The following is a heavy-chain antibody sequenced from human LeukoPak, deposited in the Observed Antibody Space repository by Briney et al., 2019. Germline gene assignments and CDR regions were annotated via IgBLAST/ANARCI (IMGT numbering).Heavy chain of an antibody. J-gene: IGHJ6*03. CDR3: ARPDYDFWTGSLGGHYMDV. CDR2: ISTSSSTI. Sequence: PGGSLRLSCAASGFTFSTYSMNWVRQAPGKGLEWVSYISTSSSTIYYADSVKGRFTISRDNAKNSLYLQVNSLRAEDTAVYYCARPDYDFWTGSLGGHYMDVWGKGTTVTVSS. V-gene: IGHV3-48*01. D-gene: IGHD3-3*01. CDR1: GFTFSTYS.